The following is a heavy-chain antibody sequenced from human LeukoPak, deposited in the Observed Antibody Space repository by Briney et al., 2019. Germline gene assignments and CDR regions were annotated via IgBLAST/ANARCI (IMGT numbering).Heavy chain of an antibody. V-gene: IGHV2-5*01. D-gene: IGHD2-2*01. CDR3: AHSPQIGYCSSTSCLKWFDP. CDR2: IYWNDDE. Sequence: ESGPTLVKPTQTLTLTCTFSGFSLSTSGVGVGWIRQPPGKALEWLTLIYWNDDEHYSPSLKSRLTITKDTSKKQVVLTMTNIDPVDTATYYCAHSPQIGYCSSTSCLKWFDPWGQGTLVTVSS. J-gene: IGHJ5*02. CDR1: GFSLSTSGVG.